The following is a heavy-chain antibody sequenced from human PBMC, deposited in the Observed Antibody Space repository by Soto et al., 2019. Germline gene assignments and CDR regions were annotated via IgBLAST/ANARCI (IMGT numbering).Heavy chain of an antibody. D-gene: IGHD3-22*01. J-gene: IGHJ1*01. V-gene: IGHV4-30-2*01. Sequence: QLQLQESGSGLVKPSQTLSLTCAVSGGSISSGGYSWSWIRQPPGKGLEWIGYIYHSGSTYYNPSLXXXVXXSVDRSKNQFSLKLRSVTAADTAVYYCASTYFDSSGSALRDWGQGTLVTVSS. CDR3: ASTYFDSSGSALRD. CDR2: IYHSGST. CDR1: GGSISSGGYS.